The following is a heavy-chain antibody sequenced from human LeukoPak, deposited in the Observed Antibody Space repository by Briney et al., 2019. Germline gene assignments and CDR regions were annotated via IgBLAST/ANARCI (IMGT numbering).Heavy chain of an antibody. CDR2: IYYSGST. Sequence: SETLSLTCTVSGGSISSGGYYWTWIRQHPGKGLEWIGYIYYSGSTYYNPSLKSRVTISVDTSKNQFSLKLSSVTAADTAVYYCARAPYYYDSSGSELDYWGQGTLVTVSS. J-gene: IGHJ4*02. CDR3: ARAPYYYDSSGSELDY. V-gene: IGHV4-31*03. CDR1: GGSISSGGYY. D-gene: IGHD3-22*01.